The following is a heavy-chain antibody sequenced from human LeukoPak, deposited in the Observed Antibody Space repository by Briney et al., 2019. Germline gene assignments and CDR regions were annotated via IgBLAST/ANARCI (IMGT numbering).Heavy chain of an antibody. CDR1: GGTFSSYA. J-gene: IGHJ4*02. D-gene: IGHD3-3*01. Sequence: GSSVKVSCKASGGTFSSYAISWVRQAPGQGLEWMGRIIPILGIANCAQKFQGRVTITADKSTSTAYMELSSLRSEDTAVYYCALRASDTSFWPFDYWGQGTLVTVSS. CDR3: ALRASDTSFWPFDY. CDR2: IIPILGIA. V-gene: IGHV1-69*04.